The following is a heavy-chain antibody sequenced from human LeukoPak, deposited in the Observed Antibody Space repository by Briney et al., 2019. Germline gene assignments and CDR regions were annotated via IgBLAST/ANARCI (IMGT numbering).Heavy chain of an antibody. CDR2: GTA. CDR3: AREITAYMSSSWYGFFDY. V-gene: IGHV1-69*01. Sequence: GTANYAQKFQGRVTITADESTSTAYMELSSLRSEDTAVYYCAREITAYMSSSWYGFFDYWGQGTLVTVSS. J-gene: IGHJ4*02. D-gene: IGHD6-13*01.